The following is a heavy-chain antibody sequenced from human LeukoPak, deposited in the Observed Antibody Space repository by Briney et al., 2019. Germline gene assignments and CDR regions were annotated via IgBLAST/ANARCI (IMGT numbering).Heavy chain of an antibody. D-gene: IGHD6-13*01. Sequence: SETLSLTCTVSGGSISSGSYYWSWIRQPAGKGLEWIGRIYTSGSTNYNPSLKNRVTISVDTSKNQFSLKLSSVTAADTAVYYCASTGIAAAGSDYWGQGTLVTVSS. CDR3: ASTGIAAAGSDY. V-gene: IGHV4-61*02. CDR1: GGSISSGSYY. J-gene: IGHJ4*02. CDR2: IYTSGST.